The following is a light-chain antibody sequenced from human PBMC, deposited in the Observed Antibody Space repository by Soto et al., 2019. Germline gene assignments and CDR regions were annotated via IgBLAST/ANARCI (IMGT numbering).Light chain of an antibody. Sequence: QSALTQPASVSGSPGQSITISCTGTSNDVGGYDYVSWYQQNPGKAPKLLIYGVTNRPSGISNRFSGSKSGNTASLTISGLQAEDEADYYCSSYRSTRTYYVFGSGTKVTVL. V-gene: IGLV2-14*03. J-gene: IGLJ1*01. CDR3: SSYRSTRTYYV. CDR2: GVT. CDR1: SNDVGGYDY.